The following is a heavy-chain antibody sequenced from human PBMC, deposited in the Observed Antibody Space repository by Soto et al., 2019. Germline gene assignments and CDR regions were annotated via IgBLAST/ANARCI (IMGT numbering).Heavy chain of an antibody. Sequence: VASVKVSCKASGYTFTSYGISWVRQAPGQGLEWMGWISAYNGNTNYAQKLQGRVTMTTDTSTSTAYMELRSLRSDDTAVYYCARVYGTSYDYIWGSYSRYFDYWGQGTLVTVSS. V-gene: IGHV1-18*01. CDR3: ARVYGTSYDYIWGSYSRYFDY. CDR1: GYTFTSYG. J-gene: IGHJ4*02. CDR2: ISAYNGNT. D-gene: IGHD3-16*01.